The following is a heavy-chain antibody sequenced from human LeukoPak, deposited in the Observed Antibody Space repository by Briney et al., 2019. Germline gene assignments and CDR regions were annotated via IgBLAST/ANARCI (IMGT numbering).Heavy chain of an antibody. CDR2: IYPTGST. J-gene: IGHJ6*03. D-gene: IGHD3-3*01. V-gene: IGHV4-61*02. CDR3: ARAPPGEFFDYDFWSGYQGYYYYYMDV. CDR1: GDSVSSGSFY. Sequence: SETLSLTCTVSGDSVSSGSFYWSYIRQPAGKGLEWIGRIYPTGSTNYSPSLKSRVTISLDTSKNQFSLELRSVTAADTAVYYCARAPPGEFFDYDFWSGYQGYYYYYMDVWGKGTTVTVSS.